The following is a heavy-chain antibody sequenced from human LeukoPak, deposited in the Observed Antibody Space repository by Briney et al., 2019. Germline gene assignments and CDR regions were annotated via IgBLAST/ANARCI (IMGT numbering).Heavy chain of an antibody. CDR2: ITSSSNTM. CDR3: ARKSGSSGYPFDY. D-gene: IGHD3-22*01. J-gene: IGHJ4*02. V-gene: IGHV3-48*01. CDR1: GFSFSSYS. Sequence: GGSLRLSCAASGFSFSSYSMNWVRQAPGKGLELVSYITSSSNTMYYADSVKGRFAISRDNAKNSLYLQMNSLKAEDTAVYYCARKSGSSGYPFDYWGQGTLVTVSS.